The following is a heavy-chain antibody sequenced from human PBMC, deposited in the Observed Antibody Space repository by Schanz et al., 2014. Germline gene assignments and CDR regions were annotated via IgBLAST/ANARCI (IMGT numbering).Heavy chain of an antibody. D-gene: IGHD3-10*01. CDR2: ISSASSTI. CDR3: ARIGGSVFDY. J-gene: IGHJ4*01. CDR1: GFTFSSYS. V-gene: IGHV3-48*04. Sequence: EVQLVESGGGLVQPGGSLRLSCAASGFTFSSYSMNWVRQAPGKGLEWVSYISSASSTINYADSVKGRFTISRDNSKNSLYLQMNSLRAEDTAVYYCARIGGSVFDYWAHGTLVTVSS.